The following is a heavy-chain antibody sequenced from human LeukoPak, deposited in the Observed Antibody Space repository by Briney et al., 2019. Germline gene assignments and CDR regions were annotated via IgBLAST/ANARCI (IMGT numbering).Heavy chain of an antibody. D-gene: IGHD2-2*01. CDR2: INHSGST. Sequence: SETLSLTCAVYGGSFSGYYWSWIRQPPGKGLEWIGEINHSGSTNYNPSLKSRVTISVDTSKNQFSLKPSSVTATDTAVYYCARGGVPAADYYFDYWGQGTLVTVSS. CDR1: GGSFSGYY. CDR3: ARGGVPAADYYFDY. J-gene: IGHJ4*02. V-gene: IGHV4-34*01.